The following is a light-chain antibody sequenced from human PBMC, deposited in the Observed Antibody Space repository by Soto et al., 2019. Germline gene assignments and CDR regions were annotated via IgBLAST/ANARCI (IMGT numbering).Light chain of an antibody. CDR2: GTS. CDR3: QQYGNLPQKT. V-gene: IGKV3-20*01. J-gene: IGKJ1*01. Sequence: EIVLTQSPGTLSLSPGERATLSCRASQSVSSSYLAWYQQKPGQAPRLLIYGTSRRATGIPDRFSGSGSGTDFTLTISRLEPEDFAVYYCQQYGNLPQKTFGQGTKVEIK. CDR1: QSVSSSY.